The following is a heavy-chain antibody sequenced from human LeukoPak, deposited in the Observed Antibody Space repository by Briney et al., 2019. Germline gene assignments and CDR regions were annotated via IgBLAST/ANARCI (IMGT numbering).Heavy chain of an antibody. V-gene: IGHV1-69*04. CDR1: GGTFSSYT. CDR2: IIPILGIA. D-gene: IGHD1-26*01. Sequence: ASVKVSGKASGGTFSSYTISWVRQAPGQGLEWMGRIIPILGIANYAQKFQGRVTITADKSTSTAYMELSSLRSEGTAVYYCAREMVGLMWGAGLNWGQGTLVTVSS. CDR3: AREMVGLMWGAGLN. J-gene: IGHJ4*02.